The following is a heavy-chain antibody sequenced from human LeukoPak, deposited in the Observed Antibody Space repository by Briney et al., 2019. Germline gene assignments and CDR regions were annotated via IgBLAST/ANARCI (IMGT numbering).Heavy chain of an antibody. CDR2: IYPGDSDT. J-gene: IGHJ4*02. CDR1: GYSFTSYW. CDR3: ASGYRFRN. Sequence: PGESLKISCKGSGYSFTSYWIGWVRQMPGKGLEWMGIIYPGDSDTRYSPSFQGQVTISADKSISTAYMELSRLRYDDTAVYYCASGYRFRNWGQGTLVTVSS. D-gene: IGHD5-18*01. V-gene: IGHV5-51*01.